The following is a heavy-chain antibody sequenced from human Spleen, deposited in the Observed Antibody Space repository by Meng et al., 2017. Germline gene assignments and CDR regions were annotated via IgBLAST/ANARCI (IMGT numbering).Heavy chain of an antibody. J-gene: IGHJ4*02. CDR3: ARDWRDYVWGSYRYGWGFDY. CDR1: GGSFSDYY. V-gene: IGHV4-34*01. Sequence: SETLSLTCVVSGGSFSDYYWSWIRQPPGKGLEWIGSIYYSGSTYYNPSLKSRVTISVDTSKNQFSLKLSSVTAADTAVYYCARDWRDYVWGSYRYGWGFDYWGQGTLVTVSS. CDR2: IYYSGST. D-gene: IGHD3-16*02.